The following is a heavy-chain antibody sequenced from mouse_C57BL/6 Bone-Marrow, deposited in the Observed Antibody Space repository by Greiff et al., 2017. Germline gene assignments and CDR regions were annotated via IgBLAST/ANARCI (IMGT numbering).Heavy chain of an antibody. D-gene: IGHD2-5*01. CDR3: ARSYYSNYRAMDY. J-gene: IGHJ4*01. Sequence: VQGVESGAELARPGASVKLSCKASGYTFTSYGISWVKQRTGQGLEWIGEIYPRSGNTYYNEKFKGKATLTADKSSSTAYMELRSLTSEDSAVYFCARSYYSNYRAMDYWGQGTSVTVSS. V-gene: IGHV1-81*01. CDR2: IYPRSGNT. CDR1: GYTFTSYG.